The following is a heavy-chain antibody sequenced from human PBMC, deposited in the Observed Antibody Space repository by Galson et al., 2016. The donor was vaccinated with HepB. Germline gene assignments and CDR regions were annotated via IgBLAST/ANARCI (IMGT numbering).Heavy chain of an antibody. CDR3: ARHPQGFYFDY. CDR2: VYYSDIT. J-gene: IGHJ4*02. V-gene: IGHV4-39*01. Sequence: ETLSLTCTVSGGSISSGSYYWGWIRQPPGKGLEWIGSVYYSDITYYNPSLKNRVTMSVDTSKNQFSLKLTSVTATDTAVYYCARHPQGFYFDYWGQGTLVTVSS. CDR1: GGSISSGSYY.